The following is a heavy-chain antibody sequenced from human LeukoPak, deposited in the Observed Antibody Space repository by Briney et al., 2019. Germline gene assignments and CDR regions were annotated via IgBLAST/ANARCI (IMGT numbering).Heavy chain of an antibody. J-gene: IGHJ6*02. D-gene: IGHD5-12*01. V-gene: IGHV3-23*01. CDR3: AKGGGYDVHYYSYGMDV. Sequence: PGGSLRLSCAASRFTFSSYAMNWVRQAPGKGLEWVSAISGSGGGTYYADSVKGRFTVSRDNSENTLDLKMNSLRAEDTALYYCAKGGGYDVHYYSYGMDVWGQGTTVTVSS. CDR1: RFTFSSYA. CDR2: ISGSGGGT.